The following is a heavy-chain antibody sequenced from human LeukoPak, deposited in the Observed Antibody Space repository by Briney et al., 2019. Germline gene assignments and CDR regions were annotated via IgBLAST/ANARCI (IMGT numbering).Heavy chain of an antibody. V-gene: IGHV4-59*13. CDR1: DGYISSYY. Sequence: SETLSLTCTVSDGYISSYYWNWIRQAPGRGLEWIGYIYYTGRTNYNPSLKSRVTMSVDIYKNQLSLKLESVTAADTAVYYCAREKYNTTPHGDYYYYMDLWGRGTTVTVSS. J-gene: IGHJ6*03. CDR3: AREKYNTTPHGDYYYYMDL. D-gene: IGHD3-3*01. CDR2: IYYTGRT.